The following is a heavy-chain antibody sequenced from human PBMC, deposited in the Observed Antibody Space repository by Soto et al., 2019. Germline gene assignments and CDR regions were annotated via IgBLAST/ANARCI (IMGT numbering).Heavy chain of an antibody. D-gene: IGHD3-16*02. CDR3: ARGGYDYVWGSYPPNDYYFDY. CDR1: GGSISSYY. CDR2: IYYSGST. J-gene: IGHJ4*02. Sequence: SETLSLTCTVSGGSISSYYWSWIRQPPGKGLEWIGYIYYSGSTNYNPSLKSRVTISVDTSKNQFSLKLSSVTAADTAVYYCARGGYDYVWGSYPPNDYYFDYRRQRPPVPVSS. V-gene: IGHV4-59*01.